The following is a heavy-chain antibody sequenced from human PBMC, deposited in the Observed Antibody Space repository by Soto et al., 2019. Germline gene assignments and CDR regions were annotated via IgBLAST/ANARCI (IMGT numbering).Heavy chain of an antibody. D-gene: IGHD2-15*01. V-gene: IGHV4-59*08. Sequence: QVQLQESGPGLVKPSETLSLTCTVSGGSISSYYWSWIRQPPGKGLEWIGYIYYSGSTNYNPSLKSRVTISVDTSKNQFSLKLSSVTAADTAVYYCARHLDIAQIFDYWGQGTLVTVSS. CDR2: IYYSGST. CDR3: ARHLDIAQIFDY. CDR1: GGSISSYY. J-gene: IGHJ4*02.